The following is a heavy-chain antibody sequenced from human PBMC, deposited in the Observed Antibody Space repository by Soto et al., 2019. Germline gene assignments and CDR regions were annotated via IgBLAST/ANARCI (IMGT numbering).Heavy chain of an antibody. Sequence: SETLCLTCTVSGGSISSYYWSWIRQPPGKGLEWIGYIYYSGSTNYNPSLKSRVTISVDTSKNQFSLKLSSVTAADTAVYYCARHGDLTSCFDYWGQGTLVTVSS. CDR3: ARHGDLTSCFDY. CDR2: IYYSGST. D-gene: IGHD2-21*01. J-gene: IGHJ4*02. V-gene: IGHV4-59*08. CDR1: GGSISSYY.